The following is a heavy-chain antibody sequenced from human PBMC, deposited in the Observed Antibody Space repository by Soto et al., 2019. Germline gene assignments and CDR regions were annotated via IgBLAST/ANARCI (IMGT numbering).Heavy chain of an antibody. CDR1: GGSISSDGYY. CDR2: INYSGST. CDR3: ARDTDILPGSEAGGCFDI. Sequence: SETLSLTCTVSGGSISSDGYYWSWIRQHPGKGLEWIGYINYSGSTYYNSSLKSRITLSVDTSKNQFSLRLSSVTAADTAVYFCARDTDILPGSEAGGCFDIWAQGTMVTVSS. V-gene: IGHV4-31*03. D-gene: IGHD3-9*01. J-gene: IGHJ3*02.